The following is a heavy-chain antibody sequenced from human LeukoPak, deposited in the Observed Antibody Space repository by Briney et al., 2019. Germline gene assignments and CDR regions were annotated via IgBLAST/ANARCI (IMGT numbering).Heavy chain of an antibody. J-gene: IGHJ4*02. CDR1: GGSISSSSYY. D-gene: IGHD3-10*01. Sequence: SETLSLTCTVSGGSISSSSYYWGWIRQPPGKGLEWIGSIYYSGSTYYNPSLKSRVTISVDTSKNQFSLKLSSVTAADTAVYYCARAGYYGSGSYPSWGQGTLVTVSS. V-gene: IGHV4-39*07. CDR2: IYYSGST. CDR3: ARAGYYGSGSYPS.